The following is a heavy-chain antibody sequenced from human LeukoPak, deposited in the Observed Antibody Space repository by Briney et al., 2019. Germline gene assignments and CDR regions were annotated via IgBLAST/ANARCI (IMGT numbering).Heavy chain of an antibody. CDR3: ARGGTDAKFVLRKLGDREVGAFDI. V-gene: IGHV1-46*01. CDR2: INPSGVST. CDR1: GYTLTSYI. Sequence: GASVKSSGKPSGYTLTSYIMHWLGKAPGQGLNWMEIINPSGVSTSYAQKFQGRVTMTRDTSTSTVYMELSSLRSEDTAVYYCARGGTDAKFVLRKLGDREVGAFDIWGQGTMVTVSS. D-gene: IGHD7-27*01. J-gene: IGHJ3*02.